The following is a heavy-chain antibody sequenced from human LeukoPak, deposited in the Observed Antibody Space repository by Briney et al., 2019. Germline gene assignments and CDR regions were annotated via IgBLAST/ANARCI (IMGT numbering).Heavy chain of an antibody. Sequence: PGGSLRLSCAASGFTLRDDYMSWTRQAPGKGLEGVSYISSSGSTIYYADSVKGRFTISRDNAKNPLYLQMNSLRAEDTAVYYCAREATQDWYFDLWGRGTLVTVSS. J-gene: IGHJ2*01. CDR2: ISSSGSTI. CDR3: AREATQDWYFDL. CDR1: GFTLRDDY. V-gene: IGHV3-11*04.